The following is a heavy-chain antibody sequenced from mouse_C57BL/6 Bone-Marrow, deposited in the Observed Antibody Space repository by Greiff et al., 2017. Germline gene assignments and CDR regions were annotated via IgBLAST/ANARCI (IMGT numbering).Heavy chain of an antibody. D-gene: IGHD2-4*01. V-gene: IGHV5-6*01. J-gene: IGHJ4*01. Sequence: VKLMASGGDLVKPGGSLKLSCAASGFTFSSYGMSWVRQTPDKRLEWVATISSGGSYTYYPDSVKGRFTISRDNAKNTLYLQMSSLKSEDTAMYYCARHDLITDYYAMDYWGQGTSVTVSS. CDR2: ISSGGSYT. CDR1: GFTFSSYG. CDR3: ARHDLITDYYAMDY.